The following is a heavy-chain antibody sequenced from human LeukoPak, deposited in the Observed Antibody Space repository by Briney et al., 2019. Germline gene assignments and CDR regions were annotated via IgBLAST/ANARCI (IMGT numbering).Heavy chain of an antibody. CDR2: IYTRGST. CDR3: ARGRYCSADICSGGDAFDI. D-gene: IGHD2-15*01. Sequence: SETLSLTCTVSGGSISSYYWNWTRQSAGKGLEWIGRIYTRGSTNYNPSLKSRVTMSVDTSKNQFSLKLSSVTAADTAVYYCARGRYCSADICSGGDAFDIWGQGTVVSVSS. J-gene: IGHJ3*02. V-gene: IGHV4-4*07. CDR1: GGSISSYY.